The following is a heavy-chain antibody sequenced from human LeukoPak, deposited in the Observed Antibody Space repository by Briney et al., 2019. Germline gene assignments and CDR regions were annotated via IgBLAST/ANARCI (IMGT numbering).Heavy chain of an antibody. J-gene: IGHJ4*02. V-gene: IGHV3-23*01. CDR1: GFSFSSYA. CDR3: ANVGVTIQI. D-gene: IGHD1-26*01. CDR2: ISGTGDTT. Sequence: SGGSLRLSCAASGFSFSSYAMTWVRQAPGKGLEWVSSISGTGDTTYYADSVKGRVTISRDNSKDTLYLEMNSLRAEDTAVYYCANVGVTIQIGGQGTLVTVSS.